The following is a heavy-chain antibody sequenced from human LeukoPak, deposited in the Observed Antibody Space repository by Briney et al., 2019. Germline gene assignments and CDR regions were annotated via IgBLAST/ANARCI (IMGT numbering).Heavy chain of an antibody. CDR2: MYGSGGT. CDR1: GFTVSSTY. D-gene: IGHD1-1*01. Sequence: GGSLRLSCAASGFTVSSTYMSWVRQAPGKGLEWVSVMYGSGGTYYADSVKGRFTISRDDSKNTLYLQMNSLRAEDTAVYYCAGGVHNYFDSWGQGALVTVSS. V-gene: IGHV3-66*01. CDR3: AGGVHNYFDS. J-gene: IGHJ4*02.